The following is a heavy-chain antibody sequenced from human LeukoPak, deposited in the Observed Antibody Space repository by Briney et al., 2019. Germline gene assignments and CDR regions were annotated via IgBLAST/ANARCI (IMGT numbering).Heavy chain of an antibody. Sequence: SETLSLTCTVSGGSISSYYWSWIRQPPGKGLEWIGYIYYSGSTNYNPSLKSRVTISVDTSKNQFSLKLSSVTAADTAVYYCARVNYGSATKEDYWGQGTLVTVSS. CDR2: IYYSGST. CDR1: GGSISSYY. D-gene: IGHD3-10*01. CDR3: ARVNYGSATKEDY. V-gene: IGHV4-59*12. J-gene: IGHJ4*02.